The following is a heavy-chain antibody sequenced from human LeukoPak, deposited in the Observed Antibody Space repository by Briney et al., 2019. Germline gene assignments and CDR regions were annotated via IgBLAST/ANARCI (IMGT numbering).Heavy chain of an antibody. CDR2: IYYSGST. D-gene: IGHD5-18*01. V-gene: IGHV4-30-4*01. Sequence: PSQTLSLTCTVSGSSISSGDYYWSWIRQPPGKGLEWIGYIYYSGSTYYNPSLKSRVTISVDTSKNQFSLKLSSVTAADTAVYYCARGGYSYGYDWFDPWGQGTLVTVSS. CDR1: GSSISSGDYY. CDR3: ARGGYSYGYDWFDP. J-gene: IGHJ5*02.